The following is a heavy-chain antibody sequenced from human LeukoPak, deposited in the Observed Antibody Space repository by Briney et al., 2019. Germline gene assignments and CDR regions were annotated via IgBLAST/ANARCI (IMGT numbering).Heavy chain of an antibody. CDR3: ARVPTYYYGSGRRPPFDY. CDR2: TYYRSKWYN. Sequence: SRTLSLTCAISGDSVSSNSAAWNWIRQSPSRGLEWLGRTYYRSKWYNDYAVSVKSRITINPDTSKNQFSLQLNSVTPEDTAVYYCARVPTYYYGSGRRPPFDYWGRGTLVTVSS. CDR1: GDSVSSNSAA. V-gene: IGHV6-1*01. D-gene: IGHD3-10*01. J-gene: IGHJ4*02.